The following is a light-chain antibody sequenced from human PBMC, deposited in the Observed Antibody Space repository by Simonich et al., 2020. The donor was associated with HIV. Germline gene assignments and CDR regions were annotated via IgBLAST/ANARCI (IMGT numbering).Light chain of an antibody. V-gene: IGLV6-57*03. Sequence: NFMLTQPHSVSESPGKTATISCTRSSGSIASNYVQWYQQRPGSGPTPVIYADNQRPSGVPVRFSGSIDSSSNSASLTISGLKTEDEADYFCQSYDSNNHWVFGGGTKLTVL. CDR2: ADN. J-gene: IGLJ3*02. CDR1: SGSIASNY. CDR3: QSYDSNNHWV.